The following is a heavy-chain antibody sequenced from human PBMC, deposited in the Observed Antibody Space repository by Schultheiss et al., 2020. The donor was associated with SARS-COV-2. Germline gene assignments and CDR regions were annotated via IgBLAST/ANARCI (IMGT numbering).Heavy chain of an antibody. CDR2: IGTAGDT. Sequence: GGSLRLSCAASGFTFSSYGMHWVRQAPGKGLEWVSAIGTAGDTYYPGSVKGRFTISRENAKNSLYLQMNSLRAGDTAVYYCARSARYYYDSSGYRHDAFDIWGQGTKVTVSS. CDR3: ARSARYYYDSSGYRHDAFDI. V-gene: IGHV3-13*01. CDR1: GFTFSSYG. J-gene: IGHJ3*02. D-gene: IGHD3-22*01.